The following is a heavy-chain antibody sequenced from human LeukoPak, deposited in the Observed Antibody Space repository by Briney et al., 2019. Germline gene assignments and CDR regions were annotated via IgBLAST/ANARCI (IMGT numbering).Heavy chain of an antibody. CDR1: GFTFSTYA. V-gene: IGHV3-23*01. J-gene: IGHJ4*02. CDR3: AKDWGMGDQLLRIDY. CDR2: INGSGVNT. D-gene: IGHD2-2*01. Sequence: GVSLRLSCAASGFTFSTYAMNWVRQAPGKGLEWVSGINGSGVNTYYADSVKGRFTISRDNSKNTLFLQMNSLRAEDTAVYYCAKDWGMGDQLLRIDYWGQGTLVTVST.